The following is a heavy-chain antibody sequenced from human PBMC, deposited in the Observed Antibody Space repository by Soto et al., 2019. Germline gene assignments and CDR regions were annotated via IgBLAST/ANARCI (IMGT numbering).Heavy chain of an antibody. CDR1: GFTFSTYA. CDR2: ISGSGDST. D-gene: IGHD2-15*01. V-gene: IGHV3-23*01. Sequence: PGGSLRLSCAASGFTFSTYAMNWVRQAPGKGLEWVSGISGSGDSTYYADSVKGRFTISRDNSKNTLYLQMNSLRAEDTAVYYCAKPYGGKLSYGMDVWGQGTTVTVSS. CDR3: AKPYGGKLSYGMDV. J-gene: IGHJ6*02.